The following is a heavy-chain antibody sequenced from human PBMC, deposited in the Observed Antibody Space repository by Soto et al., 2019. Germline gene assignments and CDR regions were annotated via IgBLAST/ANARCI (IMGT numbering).Heavy chain of an antibody. CDR3: ARDSGSGSYYSGSPEFDP. Sequence: SETLSLTCTVSGGSISSYYWSWIRQPPGKGLEWIGYIYYSGSTNYNPSLKSRVTISVDTSKNQFSLKLSSVTAADTAVYYCARDSGSGSYYSGSPEFDPXGQGTLVTVS. D-gene: IGHD3-10*01. J-gene: IGHJ5*02. CDR2: IYYSGST. CDR1: GGSISSYY. V-gene: IGHV4-59*01.